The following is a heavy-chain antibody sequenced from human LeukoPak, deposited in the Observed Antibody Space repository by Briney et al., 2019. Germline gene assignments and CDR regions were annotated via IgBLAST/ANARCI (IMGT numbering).Heavy chain of an antibody. D-gene: IGHD5-12*01. CDR3: AIGLVATITWPKPHYFDY. Sequence: PSETLSLTCAVYGGSFSGYYWSWIRQPPGKGLEWIGEINHSGSTNYNPSLKSRVTISVDTSKNQLSLKLSSVTAADTAVYYCAIGLVATITWPKPHYFDYWGQGTLVTVSS. V-gene: IGHV4-34*01. J-gene: IGHJ4*02. CDR1: GGSFSGYY. CDR2: INHSGST.